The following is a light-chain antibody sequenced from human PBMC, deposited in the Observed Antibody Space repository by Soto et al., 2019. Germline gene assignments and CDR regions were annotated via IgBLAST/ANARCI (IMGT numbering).Light chain of an antibody. V-gene: IGKV3-11*01. CDR1: ESVSSY. CDR3: QQRSNWPPEVT. Sequence: EIVMTQSPATLSVSPGERATFSCRASESVSSYLAWYQQKPGQAPRLLIYDASNRATGIPARFSASGSGTDFTLTISSLEPEDFAVYYCQQRSNWPPEVTFGPGTKVEIK. J-gene: IGKJ3*01. CDR2: DAS.